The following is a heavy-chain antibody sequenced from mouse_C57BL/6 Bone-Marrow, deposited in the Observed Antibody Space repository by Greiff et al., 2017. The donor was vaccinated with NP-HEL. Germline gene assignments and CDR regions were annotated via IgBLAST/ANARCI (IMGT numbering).Heavy chain of an antibody. CDR2: IYPGSGST. CDR1: GYTFTSYW. J-gene: IGHJ2*01. D-gene: IGHD2-3*01. CDR3: ARWLLGLDY. V-gene: IGHV1-55*01. Sequence: QVQLQQPGAELVKPGASVQLSCKASGYTFTSYWITWVKPRPGPGLEWIGDIYPGSGSTNYNEKFKSKATLTVDTSSSTAYMHLSSLTSEDSAVYYCARWLLGLDYWGQGTTPTVTS.